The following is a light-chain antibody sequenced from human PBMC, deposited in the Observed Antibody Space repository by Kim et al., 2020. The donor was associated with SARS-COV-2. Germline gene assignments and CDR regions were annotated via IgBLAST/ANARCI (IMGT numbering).Light chain of an antibody. CDR1: SSNIGSNP. V-gene: IGLV1-44*01. Sequence: QRVTISCSGSSSNIGSNPVNWYQQLPGTAPKLLIYSNNQRPSGVPDRFSGSKSGTSASLAISGLQSEDEADYYCAAWDDSLNGSLVFGGGTQLTVL. CDR2: SNN. CDR3: AAWDDSLNGSLV. J-gene: IGLJ3*02.